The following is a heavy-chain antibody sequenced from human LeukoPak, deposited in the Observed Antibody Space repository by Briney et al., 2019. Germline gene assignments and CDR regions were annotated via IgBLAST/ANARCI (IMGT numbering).Heavy chain of an antibody. V-gene: IGHV3-49*03. CDR3: TRDRKVVGSSWYDKADY. Sequence: GGSLRLSCTASGFTFGDYAMSWFRQAPGKGLEWVGFIRSKAYGGTTEYAASVKGRFTISRDDSKSIAYLQMNSLKTEDTAVYYCTRDRKVVGSSWYDKADYWGQGTLVTVSS. D-gene: IGHD6-13*01. CDR1: GFTFGDYA. CDR2: IRSKAYGGTT. J-gene: IGHJ4*02.